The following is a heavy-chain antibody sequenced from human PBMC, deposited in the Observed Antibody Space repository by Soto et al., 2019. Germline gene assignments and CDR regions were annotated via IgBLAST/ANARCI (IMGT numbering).Heavy chain of an antibody. V-gene: IGHV4-39*01. D-gene: IGHD2-15*01. CDR3: APRTCSPSGPYGIQV. CDR1: GYSVSSSDYY. J-gene: IGHJ6*02. CDR2: MLYSGLT. Sequence: PSETLSLTCSVSGYSVSSSDYYWAWIRQPPGKGLEWIGSMLYSGLTYYNPSLKSRVTLSVDTSKNQFSVRLNSVTASDTAVYYCAPRTCSPSGPYGIQVWGQGTTVTVSS.